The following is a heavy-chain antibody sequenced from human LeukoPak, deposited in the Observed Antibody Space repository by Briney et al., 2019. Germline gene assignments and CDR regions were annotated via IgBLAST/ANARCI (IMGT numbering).Heavy chain of an antibody. CDR3: ARDSSSPRGVWYMDV. CDR1: GYSFTSYW. CDR2: IYPGDSDT. J-gene: IGHJ6*03. D-gene: IGHD6-6*01. V-gene: IGHV5-51*01. Sequence: NPGESLKISCKGSGYSFTSYWIGWVRQMPGKGLEWMGIIYPGDSDTRYSPSFQGQVTISADKSISTAYLQWSSLKASDSAMYYCARDSSSPRGVWYMDVWGKGTTVTVSS.